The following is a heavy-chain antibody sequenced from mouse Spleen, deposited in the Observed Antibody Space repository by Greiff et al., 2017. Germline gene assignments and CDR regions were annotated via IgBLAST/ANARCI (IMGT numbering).Heavy chain of an antibody. Sequence: VQLQESGAELVRPGTSVKVSCKASGYAFTNYLIEWVKQRPGQGLEWIGVINPGSGGTNYNEKFKGKATLTADKSSSTAYMQLSSLTSEDSAVYFCGRGKRDAMDYWGQGTSVTVSS. CDR3: GRGKRDAMDY. J-gene: IGHJ4*01. V-gene: IGHV1-54*01. D-gene: IGHD2-1*01. CDR2: INPGSGGT. CDR1: GYAFTNYL.